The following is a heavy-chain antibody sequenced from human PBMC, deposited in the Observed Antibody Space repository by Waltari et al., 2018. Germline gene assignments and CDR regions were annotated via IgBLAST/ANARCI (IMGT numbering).Heavy chain of an antibody. D-gene: IGHD3-3*01. CDR2: IYYSGST. CDR3: ARHGRFLEWLLLDNWFDP. CDR1: GGSISSSSYY. V-gene: IGHV4-39*01. J-gene: IGHJ5*02. Sequence: QLQLQESGPGLVKPSETLSLTCTVSGGSISSSSYYWGWIRQPPGKGLEWIGSIYYSGSTYYNPSLKSRVTISVDTSKNQFSLKLSSVTAADTAVYYCARHGRFLEWLLLDNWFDPWGQGTLVTVSS.